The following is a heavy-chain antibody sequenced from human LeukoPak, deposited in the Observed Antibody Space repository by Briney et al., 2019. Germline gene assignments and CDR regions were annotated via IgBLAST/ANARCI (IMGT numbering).Heavy chain of an antibody. CDR2: IYHSGIT. J-gene: IGHJ4*02. V-gene: IGHV4-4*02. CDR1: GDSISSNNW. CDR3: ARVVRGDGSGSYYFDY. D-gene: IGHD3-10*01. Sequence: SGTLSLTCAVSGDSISSNNWLSWVRQPPGKGLEWIGEIYHSGITNYHPSLKSRVTISVDTSKTQFSLKLSSVTAADMAVYYCARVVRGDGSGSYYFDYWGQGTLVTVSS.